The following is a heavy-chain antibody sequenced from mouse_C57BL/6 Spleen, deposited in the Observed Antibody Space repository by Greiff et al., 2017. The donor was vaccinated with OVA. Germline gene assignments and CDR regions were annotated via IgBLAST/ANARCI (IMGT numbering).Heavy chain of an antibody. J-gene: IGHJ3*01. CDR3: ARGRNHDGYFAY. CDR2: INPSTGGT. D-gene: IGHD2-3*01. Sequence: DVQLQESGPELVKPGASVKISCKASGYSFTGYYMNWVKQSPEKSLEWIGEINPSTGGTTYNQKFKAKATLTVDKSSSTAYMQLKSLTSEDSAVYYCARGRNHDGYFAYWGQGTLVTVSA. V-gene: IGHV1-42*01. CDR1: GYSFTGYY.